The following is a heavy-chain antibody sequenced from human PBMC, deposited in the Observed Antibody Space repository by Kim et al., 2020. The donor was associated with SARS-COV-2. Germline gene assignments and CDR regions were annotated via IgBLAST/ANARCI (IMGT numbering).Heavy chain of an antibody. Sequence: GGSLRLSCAASGFTFSSYEMNWVRQAPGKGLEWVSYISSSGSTIYYADSVKGRFTISRDNAKNSLYLQMNSLRAEDTAVYYCARELALRGYYYYGMDVWGQGTTVTVSS. CDR1: GFTFSSYE. CDR2: ISSSGSTI. J-gene: IGHJ6*02. V-gene: IGHV3-48*03. D-gene: IGHD4-17*01. CDR3: ARELALRGYYYYGMDV.